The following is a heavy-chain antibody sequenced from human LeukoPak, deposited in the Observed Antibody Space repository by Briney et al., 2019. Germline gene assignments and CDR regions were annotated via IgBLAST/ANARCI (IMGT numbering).Heavy chain of an antibody. Sequence: ASVKVSCKASGYTFTGYYMHWVRQAPGQGLEWMGRINPNSGGTNYAQKLQGRVTMTTDTSTSTAYMELRSLRSDDTAVYYCATTFYDSSGPRRSAFDIWGQGTMVTVSS. CDR1: GYTFTGYY. D-gene: IGHD3-22*01. V-gene: IGHV1-2*06. CDR2: INPNSGGT. J-gene: IGHJ3*02. CDR3: ATTFYDSSGPRRSAFDI.